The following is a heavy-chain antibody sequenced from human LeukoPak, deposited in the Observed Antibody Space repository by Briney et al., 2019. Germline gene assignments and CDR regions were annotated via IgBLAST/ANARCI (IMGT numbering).Heavy chain of an antibody. CDR2: ISSNPNYI. Sequence: GGSLRLSCAASGFTFSAYTMNWVRQAPGVGPEWVSSISSNPNYIYYTDSLKGRVTISRDNTKGSLYLQMNNLRVEDTALYYCARGIVVSPAAPYSWFDPWGQGTLVTVSS. CDR3: ARGIVVSPAAPYSWFDP. V-gene: IGHV3-21*04. D-gene: IGHD2-21*01. CDR1: GFTFSAYT. J-gene: IGHJ5*02.